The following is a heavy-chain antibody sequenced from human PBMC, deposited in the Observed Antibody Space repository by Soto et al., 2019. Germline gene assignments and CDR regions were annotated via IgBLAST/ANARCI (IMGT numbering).Heavy chain of an antibody. CDR1: GFTFSSYS. CDR3: ARAALYNWNDVSWFDP. Sequence: EVQLVESGGGLVQPGGSLRLSCAASGFTFSSYSMNWVRQAPGKGLEWVSYISSSSSTIYYADSVKGRFTISRDNAKNSLELQMNSLRAEDTAVYYCARAALYNWNDVSWFDPWGQGTLVTVSS. D-gene: IGHD1-1*01. CDR2: ISSSSSTI. J-gene: IGHJ5*02. V-gene: IGHV3-48*01.